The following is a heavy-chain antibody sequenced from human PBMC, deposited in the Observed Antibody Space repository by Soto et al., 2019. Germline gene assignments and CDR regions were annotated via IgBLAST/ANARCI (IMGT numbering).Heavy chain of an antibody. D-gene: IGHD2-8*01. CDR3: AKATIMVYAISFYYYGMDV. J-gene: IGHJ6*02. CDR2: ISGSGGST. CDR1: GFTFSSYA. Sequence: EGSLRLSCAASGFTFSSYAMSWVRQAPGKGLEWVSAISGSGGSTYYADSVKGRFTISRDNSKNTLYLQMNSLRAEDTAVYYCAKATIMVYAISFYYYGMDVWGQGTTVTVSS. V-gene: IGHV3-23*01.